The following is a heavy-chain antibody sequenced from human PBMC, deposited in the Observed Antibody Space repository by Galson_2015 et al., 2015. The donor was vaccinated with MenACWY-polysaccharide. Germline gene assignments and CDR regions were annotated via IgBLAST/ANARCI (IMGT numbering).Heavy chain of an antibody. CDR1: GFTISSNY. D-gene: IGHD6-13*01. J-gene: IGHJ5*02. V-gene: IGHV3-53*01. Sequence: SLRLSYAASGFTISSNYMKWVRQAPGKGLEWVSLIYATGSTYYADSVKGRFTISRDNSKNTLYLQMNSLRAEDTAVYHCATGSSWYTWFDPLGQGTLVTVSS. CDR2: IYATGST. CDR3: ATGSSWYTWFDP.